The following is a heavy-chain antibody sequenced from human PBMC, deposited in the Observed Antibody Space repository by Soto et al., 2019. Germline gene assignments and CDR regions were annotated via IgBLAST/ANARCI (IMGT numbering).Heavy chain of an antibody. CDR3: AREAIAAAGTIYYDGMDV. Sequence: QVQLVQSGAEVKKPGSSVKVSCKASGGTFSSYAISWVRQAPGQGLEWMGGIIPIFGTANYAQKFQGRVTITADESTSTAYMELSSLRSEDTAVYYCAREAIAAAGTIYYDGMDVWGQGTTVTVSS. J-gene: IGHJ6*02. CDR1: GGTFSSYA. V-gene: IGHV1-69*01. D-gene: IGHD6-13*01. CDR2: IIPIFGTA.